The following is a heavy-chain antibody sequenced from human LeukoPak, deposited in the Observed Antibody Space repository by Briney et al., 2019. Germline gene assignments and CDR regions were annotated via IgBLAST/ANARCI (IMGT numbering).Heavy chain of an antibody. Sequence: SETLSLTCTVSGYSISSGYYWGWIRQPPGKGLEWIGSIYHSGITYYNPSLKSRVTISVDTSKNQFSLKLSSVTAADTAVYFCATGGSSSLGWFDPWGQGTLVTVSS. CDR1: GYSISSGYY. CDR3: ATGGSSSLGWFDP. CDR2: IYHSGIT. D-gene: IGHD6-6*01. V-gene: IGHV4-38-2*02. J-gene: IGHJ5*02.